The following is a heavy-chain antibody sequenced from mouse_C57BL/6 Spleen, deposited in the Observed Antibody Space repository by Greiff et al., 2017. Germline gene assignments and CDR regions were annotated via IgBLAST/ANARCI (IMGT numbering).Heavy chain of an antibody. D-gene: IGHD1-1*01. Sequence: EWVATISDGGSYTYYPGNVKGRFTSYRDNAKNNLYLQMSHLKSEDTAMYYCASPITTVVATPFAYWGQGTLVTVSA. V-gene: IGHV5-4*01. CDR2: ISDGGSYT. CDR3: ASPITTVVATPFAY. J-gene: IGHJ3*01.